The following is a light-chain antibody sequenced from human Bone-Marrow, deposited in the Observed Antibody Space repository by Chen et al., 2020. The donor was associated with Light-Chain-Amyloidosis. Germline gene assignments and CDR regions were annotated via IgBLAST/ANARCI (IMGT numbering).Light chain of an antibody. Sequence: SYVLTQPSSVSVAPGQTATIACGGNNIGSTSVHCYQQTPGQAPLLVVYDYSDRPSGIPGRLSGSNSGNTATLTISRVEAGDEADYYCQVWDRSSDRPVFGGGTKLTVL. CDR2: DYS. V-gene: IGLV3-21*02. CDR1: NIGSTS. J-gene: IGLJ3*02. CDR3: QVWDRSSDRPV.